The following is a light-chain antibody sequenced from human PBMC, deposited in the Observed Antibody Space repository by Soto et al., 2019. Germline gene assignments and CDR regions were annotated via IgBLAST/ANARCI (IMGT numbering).Light chain of an antibody. V-gene: IGLV1-44*01. CDR3: AAWDDSLNGVV. CDR2: SNT. Sequence: QSALTQPPSASGTPGQRVTIACSGSSSNIGSNTVNWYQQLPGTAPKLLIYSNTQRPSGVPGRFSGSKSGTSASLAISGLQSEDEADYYCAAWDDSLNGVVFGGGTKLTVL. J-gene: IGLJ2*01. CDR1: SSNIGSNT.